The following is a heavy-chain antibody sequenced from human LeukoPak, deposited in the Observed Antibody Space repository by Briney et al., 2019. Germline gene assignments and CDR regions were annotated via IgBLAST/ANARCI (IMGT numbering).Heavy chain of an antibody. D-gene: IGHD3-16*01. CDR2: INPSGGST. Sequence: ASVKVSCKASGYTFTSYYMHWVRQAPGQGLEWMGIINPSGGSTSYAQKFQGRVTMTRDTSTSTVYMELSSLRSEDTAVYYCAKLNGPAVITFGGVTWFDPWGQGTLVTVSS. CDR3: AKLNGPAVITFGGVTWFDP. CDR1: GYTFTSYY. J-gene: IGHJ5*02. V-gene: IGHV1-46*01.